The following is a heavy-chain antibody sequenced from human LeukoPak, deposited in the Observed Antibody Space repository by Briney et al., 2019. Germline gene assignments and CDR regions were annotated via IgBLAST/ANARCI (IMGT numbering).Heavy chain of an antibody. CDR1: GGSISSSMYY. CDR2: INHSGST. V-gene: IGHV4-39*01. D-gene: IGHD1-26*01. Sequence: AETLSLTCTVSGGSISSSMYYGGGVRQPPGKGVEWIGEINHSGSTNYNPALKSRVTISVDTSKNQFALKLSSVTAADPAVYYCERHVGSYGLADAFDIWGQGTMVTVSS. J-gene: IGHJ3*02. CDR3: ERHVGSYGLADAFDI.